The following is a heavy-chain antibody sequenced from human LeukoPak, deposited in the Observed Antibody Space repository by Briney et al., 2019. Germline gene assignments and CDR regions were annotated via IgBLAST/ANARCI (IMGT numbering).Heavy chain of an antibody. J-gene: IGHJ5*02. V-gene: IGHV4-31*03. CDR1: GGSITGGDYY. CDR3: ARYHSSMTSGWFDP. CDR2: IFSSGTT. Sequence: TSETLSLTCTVSGGSITGGDYYWSWIRQLPGKGLEWIGYIFSSGTTYYNPSLKSRLTISLDPSENQFSLTMSSVTAADSAIYYCARYHSSMTSGWFDPWGQGTLVTVSS. D-gene: IGHD3-10*01.